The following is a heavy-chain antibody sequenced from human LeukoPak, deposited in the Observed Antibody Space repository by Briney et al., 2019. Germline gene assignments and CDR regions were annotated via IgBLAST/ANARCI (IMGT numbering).Heavy chain of an antibody. V-gene: IGHV1-18*04. J-gene: IGHJ4*02. CDR1: GYTFTGYY. D-gene: IGHD3-10*01. CDR3: ARDERRFGESHYFDY. Sequence: ASVKVSGKASGYTFTGYYMHWVRQAPGQGLEWMGWISGYNGKADYAQKFQGRVTMTTDTSTSTAYMELRSLRSDDTAVYYCARDERRFGESHYFDYWGQGALVTVSS. CDR2: ISGYNGKA.